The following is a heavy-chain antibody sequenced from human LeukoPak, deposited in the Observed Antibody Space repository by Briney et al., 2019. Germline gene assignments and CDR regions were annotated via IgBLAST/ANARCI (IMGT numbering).Heavy chain of an antibody. D-gene: IGHD1-26*01. V-gene: IGHV3-74*01. CDR2: INSGGTVT. J-gene: IGHJ6*02. Sequence: GGSLRLSCAASGFTFSDFWMHWVRQAPGKGLVWVSRINSGGTVTNYADSVKGRLTISRDNAKNTLYLQMNSLRAEDTAVYYCAKDIRGGYSGSFNFYYYYGMDVWGQGTTVTVSS. CDR3: AKDIRGGYSGSFNFYYYYGMDV. CDR1: GFTFSDFW.